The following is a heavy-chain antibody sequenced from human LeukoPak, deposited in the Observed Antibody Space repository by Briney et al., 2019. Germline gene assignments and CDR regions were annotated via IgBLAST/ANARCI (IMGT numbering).Heavy chain of an antibody. V-gene: IGHV4-61*02. CDR1: GGSISSGSYY. Sequence: SQTLSLTCTVSGGSISSGSYYWSWIRQPAGKGLEWIGRIYTSGSTNYNPSLKSRVTISVDTSKNQFSLKLSSVTAADTAVYYCARQTDKDIVLMVYAIPNWFDPWGQGTLVTVSS. CDR3: ARQTDKDIVLMVYAIPNWFDP. CDR2: IYTSGST. J-gene: IGHJ5*02. D-gene: IGHD2-8*01.